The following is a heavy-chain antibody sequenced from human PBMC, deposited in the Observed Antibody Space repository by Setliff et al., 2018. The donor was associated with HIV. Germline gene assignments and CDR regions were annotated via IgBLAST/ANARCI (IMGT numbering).Heavy chain of an antibody. CDR3: ARGGVCTSSSCGGIYYYGMDV. Sequence: ASVKVSCKASGGTFSNYAISWVRQAPGQGLEWMGGIIPIFGSINYAQKFQGRVTITADESTSTVYMELSSLRSADTAVYYCARGGVCTSSSCGGIYYYGMDVWSQGTTVTVSS. V-gene: IGHV1-69*13. CDR1: GGTFSNYA. J-gene: IGHJ6*02. CDR2: IIPIFGSI. D-gene: IGHD2-2*01.